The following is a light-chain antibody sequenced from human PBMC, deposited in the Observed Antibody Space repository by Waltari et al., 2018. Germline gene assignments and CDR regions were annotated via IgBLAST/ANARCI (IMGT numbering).Light chain of an antibody. CDR1: RGDVGGYDY. Sequence: QSVLTQPASVSGSPGQSITIPCPGTRGDVGGYDYVSWYQHQPGKAPKLMIYDVKNRPSGVPNRFSGPKSGHTASLTISELQAEIEADFYCSSYAVTATLLFGGATTLTVL. CDR2: DVK. CDR3: SSYAVTATLL. V-gene: IGLV2-14*03. J-gene: IGLJ2*01.